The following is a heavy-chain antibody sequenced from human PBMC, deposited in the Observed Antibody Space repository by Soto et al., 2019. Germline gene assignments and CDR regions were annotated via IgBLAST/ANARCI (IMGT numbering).Heavy chain of an antibody. D-gene: IGHD6-13*01. V-gene: IGHV4-59*01. CDR2: IYYSGST. CDR3: AREPYSSSHGSLRGGYGMDV. CDR1: GGSISSNY. J-gene: IGHJ6*02. Sequence: QVQLQESGPGLVKPSETLSLTCSVSGGSISSNYWSWIRQPPGKGLEWIGYIYYSGSTNYNPSLKSQVTLSADTSKNQFSLKLSTVTAADTGVYYCAREPYSSSHGSLRGGYGMDVWGQGTTVTVSS.